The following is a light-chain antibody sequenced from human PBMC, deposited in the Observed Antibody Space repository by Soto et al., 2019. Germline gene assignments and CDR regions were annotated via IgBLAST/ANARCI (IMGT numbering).Light chain of an antibody. J-gene: IGLJ1*01. CDR3: SSYTSSSWV. Sequence: QSALTQPASVSGSPGQSITISCTGTSSDVGGYNYVSWYQQHPGKAPKLMIYDVSNRPSVVSNRFSGSKSGNTASLTISGLQAEDEADYYCSSYTSSSWVFGTGTKLTVL. V-gene: IGLV2-14*01. CDR1: SSDVGGYNY. CDR2: DVS.